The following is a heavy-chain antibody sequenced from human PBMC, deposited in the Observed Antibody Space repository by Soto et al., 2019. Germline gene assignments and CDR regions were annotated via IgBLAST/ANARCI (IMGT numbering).Heavy chain of an antibody. V-gene: IGHV1-69*18. CDR2: IIPMFGTP. Sequence: QVQLVQSGAEVKEPGSSVKVSCKASGGTFSTYSIIWVRQAPGQGLEWMGMIIPMFGTPDYAQKSQGRVTITADESTSTVYMELSSLRSEDTAVYYCAREGGAYSSGWRYFDYWGQGTLVTVSS. D-gene: IGHD6-19*01. J-gene: IGHJ4*02. CDR1: GGTFSTYS. CDR3: AREGGAYSSGWRYFDY.